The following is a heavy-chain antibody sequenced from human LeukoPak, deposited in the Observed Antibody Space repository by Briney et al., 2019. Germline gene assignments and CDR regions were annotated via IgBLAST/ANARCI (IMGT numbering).Heavy chain of an antibody. CDR1: GYTFTGYY. D-gene: IGHD5-18*01. CDR3: ARDQAGYSYLYYFDY. Sequence: AASVKVSCKASGYTFTGYYMHWVRQAPGQGLEWMGWISAYNGNTNYAQKLQGRVTMTTDTSTSTAYMELRSLRSDDTAVYYCARDQAGYSYLYYFDYWGQGTLVTVSS. CDR2: ISAYNGNT. V-gene: IGHV1-18*04. J-gene: IGHJ4*02.